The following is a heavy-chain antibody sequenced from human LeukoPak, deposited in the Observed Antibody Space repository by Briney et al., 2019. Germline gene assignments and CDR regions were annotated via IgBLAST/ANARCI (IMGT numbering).Heavy chain of an antibody. CDR1: GYTFTDEY. D-gene: IGHD1-14*01. V-gene: IGHV1-2*02. J-gene: IGHJ4*02. CDR2: MHPNTGDT. CDR3: VRHLTDPTSGDY. Sequence: AAVKVSCKTSGYTFTDEYIHWVRQAPGHGLECMGWMHPNTGDTVYVQKFQGRVTFTRDTSISTAYMELHRLRSNDTAVYYCVRHLTDPTSGDYWGQGTLVTVSS.